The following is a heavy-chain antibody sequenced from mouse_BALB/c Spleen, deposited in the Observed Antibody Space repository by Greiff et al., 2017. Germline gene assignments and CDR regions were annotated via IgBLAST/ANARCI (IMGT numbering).Heavy chain of an antibody. CDR3: EKQTTAPYYAMDY. D-gene: IGHD1-2*01. J-gene: IGHJ4*01. Sequence: EVKLVESGPELVKPGASVKISFKTSGYPFTEYTMHRVKQSHGKSLEWIGGINPNNGGTSYNQKFKGKATLTVDKSSSTAYMELRNLTSADSAVYYCEKQTTAPYYAMDYWGQGTSVTVSS. CDR1: GYPFTEYT. V-gene: IGHV1-18*01. CDR2: INPNNGGT.